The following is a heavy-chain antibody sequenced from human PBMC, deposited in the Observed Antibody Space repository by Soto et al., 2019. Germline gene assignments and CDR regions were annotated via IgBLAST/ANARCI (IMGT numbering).Heavy chain of an antibody. V-gene: IGHV1-69*01. J-gene: IGHJ2*01. D-gene: IGHD6-6*01. CDR3: ARGPDGSSSSSRYYWYFDL. CDR1: GGTFSSYA. Sequence: QVQLVQSGVEVKKPGSSVKVSCKASGGTFSSYAISWVRQAPGQGLEWMGGIIPIFGTANYAQKFQGRVTITADESTSTAYMELSSLRSEDTAVYYCARGPDGSSSSSRYYWYFDLWGRGTLVTVSS. CDR2: IIPIFGTA.